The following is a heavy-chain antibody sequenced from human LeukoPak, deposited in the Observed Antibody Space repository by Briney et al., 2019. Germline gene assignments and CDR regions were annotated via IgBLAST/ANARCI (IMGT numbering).Heavy chain of an antibody. CDR2: INTSGGST. J-gene: IGHJ4*02. V-gene: IGHV1-46*01. CDR1: GYTFTSYY. CDR3: ARDLGSVAYYFDY. D-gene: IGHD2-15*01. Sequence: GASVKVSCKASGYTFTSYYMHWVRQAPGQGLEWMGIINTSGGSTSYAQKFQGRVTMTRDMSTSTVYMELSSLRSEDTAVYYCARDLGSVAYYFDYWGQGTLVTVSS.